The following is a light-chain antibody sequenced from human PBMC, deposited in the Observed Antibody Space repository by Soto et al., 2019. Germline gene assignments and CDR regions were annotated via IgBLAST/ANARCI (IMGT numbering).Light chain of an antibody. V-gene: IGLV1-40*01. CDR2: GNS. CDR1: SSNIGANYH. Sequence: QSVLTQPPSVSGAPGQRVTISCTGSSSNIGANYHVHWYQQLPGTAPKLLIYGNSNRPSGVPDRFSGSKSGTSASLAITGLQAEDEADYYCCSYAGRSTWDVVFGGGTQLTVL. CDR3: CSYAGRSTWDVV. J-gene: IGLJ2*01.